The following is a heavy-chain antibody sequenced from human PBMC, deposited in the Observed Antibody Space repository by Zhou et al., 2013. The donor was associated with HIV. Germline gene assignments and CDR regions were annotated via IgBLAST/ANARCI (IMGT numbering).Heavy chain of an antibody. CDR2: IIPMFGKA. CDR1: GGTFSTYA. J-gene: IGHJ5*02. CDR3: ASQPPSILRGVIYNWLDP. Sequence: QVQLVQSGAEVKKPGSSVKVSCKASGGTFSTYAISWVRQAPGQGLEWMGRIIPMFGKANYAQKFQGRVTITADKSTSTAYMELSSLRSEDTAVYYCASQPPSILRGVIYNWLDPGPGNPGHRLL. D-gene: IGHD3-10*01. V-gene: IGHV1-69*04.